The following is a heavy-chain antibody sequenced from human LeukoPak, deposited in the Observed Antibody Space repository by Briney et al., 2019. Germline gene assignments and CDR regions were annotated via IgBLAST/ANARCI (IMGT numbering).Heavy chain of an antibody. CDR3: ARIVGATYEVDY. Sequence: GGSLRLSCAASGFTVSCNYMSWVRQAPGKGLEWVSVIYSGGSTYYADSVKGRFTISRDNSKNTLYLQMNSLRAEDTAVYYCARIVGATYEVDYWGQGTLVTVSS. V-gene: IGHV3-66*01. CDR2: IYSGGST. CDR1: GFTVSCNY. J-gene: IGHJ4*02. D-gene: IGHD1-26*01.